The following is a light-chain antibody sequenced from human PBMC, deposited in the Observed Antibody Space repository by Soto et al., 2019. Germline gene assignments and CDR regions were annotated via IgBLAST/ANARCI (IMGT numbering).Light chain of an antibody. V-gene: IGKV1-17*01. CDR3: LQHTTYPWT. CDR2: AAS. Sequence: DIQMTQSPSSLSASVGDTVTITCRASQGIGNDLVWFQQKPGKAPKRLIYAASSLQSGVPSRFSGSGSGTEFTLTISSLQPEDFATYYCLQHTTYPWTFGQGTKVETK. J-gene: IGKJ1*01. CDR1: QGIGND.